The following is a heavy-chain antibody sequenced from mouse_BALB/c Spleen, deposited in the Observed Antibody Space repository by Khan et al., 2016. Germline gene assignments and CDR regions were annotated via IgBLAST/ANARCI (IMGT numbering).Heavy chain of an antibody. CDR3: ASSASRIYYDYDAGGPWFAY. J-gene: IGHJ3*01. CDR1: GYTFTSYW. D-gene: IGHD2-4*01. V-gene: IGHV1-55*01. Sequence: QVQLQQSGAELVKPGTSVKMSCKASGYTFTSYWMHWVKQRPGQGLEWIGDIYPGSDSTKYNEKFKSKATLTVDTSSSTAYMQLSSLTSEDSAVXSCASSASRIYYDYDAGGPWFAYWGQGTLVTVSA. CDR2: IYPGSDST.